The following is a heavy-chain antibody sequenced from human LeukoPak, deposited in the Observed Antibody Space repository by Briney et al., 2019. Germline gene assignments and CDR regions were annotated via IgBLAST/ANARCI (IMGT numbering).Heavy chain of an antibody. D-gene: IGHD2-15*01. CDR2: ISWNSGSI. CDR3: AKDITAARGYYYYYGMDV. V-gene: IGHV3-9*01. CDR1: GFTFDDYA. J-gene: IGHJ6*02. Sequence: GGSLRLSCSASGFTFDDYAMHWVRQAPGKGLEWVSGISWNSGSIGYADSVKGRFTISRDNAKNSLYLQMDSLRAEDTALYYCAKDITAARGYYYYYGMDVWGQGTTVTVSS.